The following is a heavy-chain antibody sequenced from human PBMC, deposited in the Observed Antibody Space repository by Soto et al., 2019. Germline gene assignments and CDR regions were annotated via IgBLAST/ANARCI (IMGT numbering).Heavy chain of an antibody. V-gene: IGHV1-3*01. CDR3: ARARSYYSSGSYIDAFDF. Sequence: ASVKVSCKASGYTFTSYAMHWVRQAPGQRLEWMGWINAGNGNTKYSQKFPGRVTITRDTSASTAYMELSSLRSEDTAVYYCARARSYYSSGSYIDAFDFWGQGTMVTVSS. CDR2: INAGNGNT. CDR1: GYTFTSYA. D-gene: IGHD3-10*01. J-gene: IGHJ3*01.